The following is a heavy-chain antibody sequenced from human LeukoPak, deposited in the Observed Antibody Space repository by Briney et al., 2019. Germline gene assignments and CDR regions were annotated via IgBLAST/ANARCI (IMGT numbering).Heavy chain of an antibody. CDR3: ARDGGATGDY. D-gene: IGHD3-16*01. CDR1: GFTFSSSA. V-gene: IGHV3-21*01. CDR2: ISSSSSYI. Sequence: GGSLRLSCAASGFTFSSSAMTWVRQAPGKGLEWVSSISSSSSYIYYADSVKGRFTISRDNAKNSLYLQMNSLRAEDTAVYYCARDGGATGDYWGQGTLVTVSS. J-gene: IGHJ4*02.